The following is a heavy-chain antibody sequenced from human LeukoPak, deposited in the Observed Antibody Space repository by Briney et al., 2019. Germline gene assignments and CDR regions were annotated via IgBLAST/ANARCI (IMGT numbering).Heavy chain of an antibody. Sequence: PGGSLRLSCAASGFTLICCGMHWVRQAPGKGLEWVAFIRYDGDDKFYAESVKGRFTISRDTSRNALYLQMNSLRPEDTAVYYCAKPLMRDRWFGESWGQGTLVSVSS. CDR3: AKPLMRDRWFGES. CDR1: GFTLICCG. D-gene: IGHD3-10*01. CDR2: IRYDGDDK. J-gene: IGHJ5*02. V-gene: IGHV3-30*02.